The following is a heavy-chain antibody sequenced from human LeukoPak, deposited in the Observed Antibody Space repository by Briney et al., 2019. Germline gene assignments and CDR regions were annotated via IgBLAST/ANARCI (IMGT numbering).Heavy chain of an antibody. CDR3: AREDKGGVEY. V-gene: IGHV3-20*04. CDR2: INWNGGST. D-gene: IGHD3-16*01. J-gene: IGHJ4*02. CDR1: GFTFDDYA. Sequence: PGGSLRLSCAASGFTFDDYAMHWVRQAPGKGLEWVSGINWNGGSTGYADSMKGRFTISRDNAKNSLYLQMNSLRADDTALYYCAREDKGGVEYWGQGTLVTVSS.